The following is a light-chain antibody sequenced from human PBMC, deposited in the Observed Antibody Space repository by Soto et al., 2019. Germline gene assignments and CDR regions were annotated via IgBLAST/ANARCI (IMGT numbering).Light chain of an antibody. V-gene: IGKV3-15*01. CDR1: QSVRRN. CDR3: QQRSNWPPLIS. J-gene: IGKJ5*01. CDR2: GAS. Sequence: IVMTQSPVTLSVSTGERATLSCRASQSVRRNLAWYQQKPGQAPRLLISGASTRATGIPARFSGSGSGTDFTLTISSLEPEDFAVYYCQQRSNWPPLISFGQGTRLEIK.